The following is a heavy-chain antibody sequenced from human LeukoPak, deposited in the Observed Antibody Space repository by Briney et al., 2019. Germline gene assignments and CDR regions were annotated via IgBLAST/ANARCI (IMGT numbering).Heavy chain of an antibody. CDR1: GGSISSSSYY. V-gene: IGHV4-39*01. Sequence: SETLSLTCTVSGGSISSSSYYWGWIRQPPGKGLEWIRSSYYSGSTYYNASLKSRVTISVDTSKNQFSLKLSSVTAADTAVYYCMVRGVNHDYWGQGTLVTVAS. CDR2: SYYSGST. J-gene: IGHJ4*02. D-gene: IGHD3-10*01. CDR3: MVRGVNHDY.